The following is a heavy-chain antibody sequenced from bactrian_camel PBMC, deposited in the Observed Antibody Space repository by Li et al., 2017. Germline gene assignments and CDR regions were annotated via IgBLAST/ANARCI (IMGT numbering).Heavy chain of an antibody. V-gene: IGHV3S55*01. D-gene: IGHD5*01. CDR2: ISSDGST. CDR3: AAPGPRMAALTTLRVMPAGIPAAY. Sequence: VQLVESGGGLVQAAGSLRLTCTASGLSFDDSDMGWYRQGPGNSCELVSTISSDGSTYYVDSVKGRFTISKDNAKNTLYLQMNSLQPEDTAMYYCAAPGPRMAALTTLRVMPAGIPAAYWGHGTQVTVS. J-gene: IGHJ4*01. CDR1: GLSFDDSD.